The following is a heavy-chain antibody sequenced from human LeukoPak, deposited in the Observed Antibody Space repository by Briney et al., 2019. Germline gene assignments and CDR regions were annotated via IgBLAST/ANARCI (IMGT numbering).Heavy chain of an antibody. Sequence: SETLSLTCTVSGGSISSTNYYWSWIRQPPGKGLEWIANIYYSGSTYYNPSLNSRVTISVDTSKNQFSLNLWSVTVADTAVYYCARSGIARNFDYWGQGTLVTVSS. D-gene: IGHD6-13*01. CDR2: IYYSGST. V-gene: IGHV4-39*01. J-gene: IGHJ4*02. CDR3: ARSGIARNFDY. CDR1: GGSISSTNYY.